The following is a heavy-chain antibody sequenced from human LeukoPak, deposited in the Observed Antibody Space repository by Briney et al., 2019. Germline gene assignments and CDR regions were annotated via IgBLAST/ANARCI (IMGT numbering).Heavy chain of an antibody. CDR2: ISGSGGST. D-gene: IGHD3-3*01. CDR1: GFTFGSYA. J-gene: IGHJ4*02. Sequence: GGSLRLSCAASGFTFGSYAMSWVRQAPGKGLEWVSAISGSGGSTYYADSVKGRFTISRDNSKNTLYLQMNGLRADDTAVYYCASDGGPFDNWGQGTLVTVSS. CDR3: ASDGGPFDN. V-gene: IGHV3-23*01.